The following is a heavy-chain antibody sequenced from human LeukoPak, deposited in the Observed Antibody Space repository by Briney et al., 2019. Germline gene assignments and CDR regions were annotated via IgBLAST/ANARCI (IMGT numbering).Heavy chain of an antibody. CDR1: GFTFSSYW. V-gene: IGHV3-74*01. CDR3: AKLPGRAADY. Sequence: GGSLRLSCAASGFTFSSYWMHWVRQAPGKGLVWVSRIKSDGSSTSYGDSVKGRFTISRDNSKNTLYLQMNSLRAEDTAVYYCAKLPGRAADYWGQGTLVTVSS. CDR2: IKSDGSST. J-gene: IGHJ4*02.